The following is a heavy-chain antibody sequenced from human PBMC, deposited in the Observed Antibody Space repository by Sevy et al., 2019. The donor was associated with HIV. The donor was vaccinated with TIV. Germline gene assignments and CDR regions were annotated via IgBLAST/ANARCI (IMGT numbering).Heavy chain of an antibody. CDR1: GFTVSSNY. V-gene: IGHV3-53*01. J-gene: IGHJ6*02. CDR2: LYSGGST. D-gene: IGHD5-18*01. CDR3: ARDRNTAMVIGMDV. Sequence: GGSLRLSCTASGFTVSSNYMSWVRQAPGKGLEWVSVLYSGGSTYYADSVKGRFTISRDNSKNTLYLQMNSLRAEDTAVYYCARDRNTAMVIGMDVWGQGTTVTVSS.